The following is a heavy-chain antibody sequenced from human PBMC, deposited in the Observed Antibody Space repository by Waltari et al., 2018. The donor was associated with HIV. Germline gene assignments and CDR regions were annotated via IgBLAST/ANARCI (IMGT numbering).Heavy chain of an antibody. CDR2: ISPGDSDT. Sequence: EVQLVQSGAEVKKPGESLKISCKGSGYSFSSYWIGWVHQMAGKGLEWMGIISPGDSDTTYSTSLQGQVTSSVDKSFSTAYLQWSSLKASDTAMYYCARRWAVAGTFDIWGQGTVVTVSS. J-gene: IGHJ3*02. CDR3: ARRWAVAGTFDI. CDR1: GYSFSSYW. D-gene: IGHD6-19*01. V-gene: IGHV5-51*07.